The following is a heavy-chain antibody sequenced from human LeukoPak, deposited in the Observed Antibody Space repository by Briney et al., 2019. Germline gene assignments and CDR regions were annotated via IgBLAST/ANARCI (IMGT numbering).Heavy chain of an antibody. CDR3: ARDLYYCSGGSCYSIRHYFDY. CDR2: ISSSSGTI. D-gene: IGHD2-15*01. Sequence: GGSLRLSCAASGFTFSSYSMNWVRQAPGKGLEWVSYISSSSGTIYYADSVKGRFTISRDNAKNSLYLQMNSLRAEDTAVYYCARDLYYCSGGSCYSIRHYFDYWGQGTLVTVSS. V-gene: IGHV3-48*04. J-gene: IGHJ4*02. CDR1: GFTFSSYS.